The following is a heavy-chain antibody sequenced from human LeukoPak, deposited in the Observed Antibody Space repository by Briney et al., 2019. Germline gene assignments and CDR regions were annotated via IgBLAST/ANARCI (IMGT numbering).Heavy chain of an antibody. CDR3: AADRDDSTFDY. V-gene: IGHV4-59*01. CDR2: IYYSGST. J-gene: IGHJ4*02. Sequence: SETLSLTCTVSGGSISSYYWSWIRQPPGKGLEWIGYIYYSGSTNYNPSLKSRVTISVDTSKNQFSLKLSSVTAADTAVYYCAADRDDSTFDYWGQGTLVTVSS. D-gene: IGHD3-22*01. CDR1: GGSISSYY.